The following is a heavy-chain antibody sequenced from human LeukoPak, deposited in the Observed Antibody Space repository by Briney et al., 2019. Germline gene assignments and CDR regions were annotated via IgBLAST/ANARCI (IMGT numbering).Heavy chain of an antibody. V-gene: IGHV3-48*04. J-gene: IGHJ4*02. CDR1: GFTFSSYS. CDR2: ISSSSSTI. Sequence: GGSLRLSCAASGFTFSSYSMNWVRQAPGKGLEWVSYISSSSSTIYYADSVKGRFTISRDNAKNSLYLQMNSLRAEDTAVYYCARDRIIMSSGWYGDLYYWGQGTLVTVSS. D-gene: IGHD6-19*01. CDR3: ARDRIIMSSGWYGDLYY.